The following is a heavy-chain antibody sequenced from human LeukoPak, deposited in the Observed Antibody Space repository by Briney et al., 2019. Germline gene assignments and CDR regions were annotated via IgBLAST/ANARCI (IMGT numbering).Heavy chain of an antibody. D-gene: IGHD2-2*01. CDR3: ARGHCSSTRCYWVVRWFDP. CDR1: GYTFTAYY. Sequence: GASVKVSCKASGYTFTAYYMHWVRQAPGQGLEWMGWINPNSGVTNYAQKFQGRVTMTRDTSITTAYMELSRLTSDDTAVYYCARGHCSSTRCYWVVRWFDPWGQGTLVTVSS. J-gene: IGHJ5*02. CDR2: INPNSGVT. V-gene: IGHV1-2*02.